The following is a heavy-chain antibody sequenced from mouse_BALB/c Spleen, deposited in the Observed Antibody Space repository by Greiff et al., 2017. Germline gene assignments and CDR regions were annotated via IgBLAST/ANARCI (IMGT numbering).Heavy chain of an antibody. Sequence: EVQVVESGGGLVQPGGSRKLSCAASGFTFSSFGMHWIRQAPEKGLEWVAYISSGSSTIYYADTVKGRFTISRDNPKNTLFLQMTSLRSEDTAMYYCARFHGRGAMDYWGQGTSVTVSS. CDR2: ISSGSSTI. CDR1: GFTFSSFG. J-gene: IGHJ4*01. V-gene: IGHV5-17*02. D-gene: IGHD1-1*01. CDR3: ARFHGRGAMDY.